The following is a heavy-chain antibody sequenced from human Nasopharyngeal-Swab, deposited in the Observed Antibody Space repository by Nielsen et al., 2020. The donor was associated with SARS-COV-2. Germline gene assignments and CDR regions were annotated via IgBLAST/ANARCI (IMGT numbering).Heavy chain of an antibody. V-gene: IGHV1-8*01. J-gene: IGHJ4*02. CDR1: GYTFTSYD. Sequence: ASVQISCKASGYTFTSYDINWVRQATGQGLEWMGWMNPNSGNTGYAQKFQGRVTMTRNTSISTAYMALSSLRSEDTAVYYCARESGGQLDYWGQGTLVTVSS. CDR2: MNPNSGNT. D-gene: IGHD1-1*01. CDR3: ARESGGQLDY.